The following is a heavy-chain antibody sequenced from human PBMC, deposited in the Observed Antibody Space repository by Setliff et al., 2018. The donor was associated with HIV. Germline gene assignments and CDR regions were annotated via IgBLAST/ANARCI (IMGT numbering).Heavy chain of an antibody. V-gene: IGHV4-4*07. CDR1: GGSISSYY. J-gene: IGHJ6*02. Sequence: PSETLSLPCTVSGGSISSYYWSWIRQPAGKGLEWIGRFYTSGSTNYNPSLKSRVTMSVDTSKNQFSLKVRYVTAADTAIYYCAREIWGQVAHVPYGMDVWGQGTTVTVSS. CDR2: FYTSGST. D-gene: IGHD5-12*01. CDR3: AREIWGQVAHVPYGMDV.